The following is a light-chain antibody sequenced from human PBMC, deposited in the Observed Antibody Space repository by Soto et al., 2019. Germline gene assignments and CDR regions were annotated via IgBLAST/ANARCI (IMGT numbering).Light chain of an antibody. J-gene: IGLJ1*01. Sequence: QSALTQPASVSGSPGQSITISCTGTSSDVGGYNYVSWYQQHPGKAPKLMIYEVSNRPSGVSKRFSGSKSGNTASLTISGLQAEDEADYYCRSYTSSSTYVFGTGTKLTVL. CDR3: RSYTSSSTYV. CDR2: EVS. V-gene: IGLV2-14*01. CDR1: SSDVGGYNY.